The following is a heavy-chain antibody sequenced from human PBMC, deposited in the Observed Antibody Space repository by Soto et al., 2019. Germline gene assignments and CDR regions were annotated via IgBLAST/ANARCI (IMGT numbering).Heavy chain of an antibody. CDR1: GGSFSGYY. CDR2: INHSGST. Sequence: SETLSLTCAVYGGSFSGYYWSWIRQPPGKGLEWIGEINHSGSTNYNPSLKSRVTISVDTSKNQFSLKLSSVTAADTAVYYCARGLSWEYYYYYYGMDVWGQGTTVTVS. V-gene: IGHV4-34*01. J-gene: IGHJ6*02. D-gene: IGHD1-26*01. CDR3: ARGLSWEYYYYYYGMDV.